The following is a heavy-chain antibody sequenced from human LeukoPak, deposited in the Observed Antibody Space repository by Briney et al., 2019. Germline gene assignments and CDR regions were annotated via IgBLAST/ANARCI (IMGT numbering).Heavy chain of an antibody. V-gene: IGHV4-39*01. Sequence: NPSETLSLTCAVSGGSISSNSYYWGWIRQPPGKGLEWIVTIYYSGTTYYNLSLKSRVTIFVDTSKNQFSLRLNSVTAADTAVYYCARLPPYSNGRYEDYWGQGTLVTVSS. CDR1: GGSISSNSYY. J-gene: IGHJ4*02. CDR2: IYYSGTT. D-gene: IGHD6-19*01. CDR3: ARLPPYSNGRYEDY.